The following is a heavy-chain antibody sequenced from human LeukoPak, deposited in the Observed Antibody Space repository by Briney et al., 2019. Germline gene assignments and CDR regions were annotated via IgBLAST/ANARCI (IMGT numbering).Heavy chain of an antibody. V-gene: IGHV3-30*04. J-gene: IGHJ4*02. CDR1: GFTFSSYA. D-gene: IGHD1-26*01. CDR2: ISYDGSNK. CDR3: ARKYSGTNPFDY. Sequence: GGSLRLSCAASGFTFSSYAMHWVRQAPGKGLEWVAVISYDGSNKYYADSVKGRFTISRDNSKNTLYLQMNSLRAEDTALYYCARKYSGTNPFDYWGQGTLVTVSS.